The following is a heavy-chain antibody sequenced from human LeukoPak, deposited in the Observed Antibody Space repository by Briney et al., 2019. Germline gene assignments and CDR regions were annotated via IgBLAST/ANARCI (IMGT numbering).Heavy chain of an antibody. CDR1: GFTFSSYA. V-gene: IGHV3-23*01. J-gene: IGHJ4*02. D-gene: IGHD3-10*01. CDR2: ISGSGGST. Sequence: GGSLRLSCAASGFTFSSYAMSWVRQAPGKGLEWVSAISGSGGSTYYADSVKGRFTISRDNSKNTLYLQMNSLGAEDTAVYYCAKALLNYYGSGSYPGAAYFDYWGQGTLVTVSS. CDR3: AKALLNYYGSGSYPGAAYFDY.